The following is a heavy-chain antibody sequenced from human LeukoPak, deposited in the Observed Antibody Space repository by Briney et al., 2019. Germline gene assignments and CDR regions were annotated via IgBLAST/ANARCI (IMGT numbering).Heavy chain of an antibody. CDR2: INHSGST. Sequence: KSSETLSLTCAVYGGSFSGYYWSWIRQPPGKGLEWIGEINHSGSTNHNPSLKSRVTISVDTSKNQFSLKLSSVTAADTAVYYCATELTPSGYFVYWGQGTLVTVSS. CDR1: GGSFSGYY. J-gene: IGHJ4*02. D-gene: IGHD3-10*01. CDR3: ATELTPSGYFVY. V-gene: IGHV4-34*01.